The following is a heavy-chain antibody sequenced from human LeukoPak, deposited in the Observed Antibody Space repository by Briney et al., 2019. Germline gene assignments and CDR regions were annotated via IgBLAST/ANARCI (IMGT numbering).Heavy chain of an antibody. CDR2: IKNETEAETT. Sequence: GGSLRLSCTASGFTFSYVWMNWVRQAPGKGLEWVGRIKNETEAETTDYAAPVKGRFTISRDDSKNTVYLQMNSLKAEGTAVYYCARDESLGDLWSGYFDALDIWGQGTMVTVSS. J-gene: IGHJ3*02. CDR3: ARDESLGDLWSGYFDALDI. V-gene: IGHV3-15*01. D-gene: IGHD3-3*01. CDR1: GFTFSYVW.